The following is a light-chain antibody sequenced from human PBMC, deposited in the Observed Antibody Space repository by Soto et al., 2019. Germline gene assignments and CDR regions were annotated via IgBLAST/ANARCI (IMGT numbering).Light chain of an antibody. Sequence: EIVLTPSQATLSLSPGERATLSCRPSQSVSSYLAWYQQKPGQAPRLLIYDASNRATGIPARFSGSGSGTDFTLTIRSLEPEDFAIYYCQQRANWPLTTFGHGTKVDIK. CDR2: DAS. J-gene: IGKJ1*01. CDR3: QQRANWPLTT. V-gene: IGKV3-11*01. CDR1: QSVSSY.